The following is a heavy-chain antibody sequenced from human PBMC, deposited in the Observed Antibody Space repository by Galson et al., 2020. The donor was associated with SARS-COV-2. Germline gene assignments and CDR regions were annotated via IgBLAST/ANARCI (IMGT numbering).Heavy chain of an antibody. D-gene: IGHD4-4*01. CDR2: IWYDGSDK. CDR1: GFTFSNYG. Sequence: GESLKISCAASGFTFSNYGMHWVRQAPGKGLEWVAVIWYDGSDKYYGDSVKGRFTISRDNSKNTLYLQMNSRRADDTAVYYGAKSRDYSNSRDYYMDAWGKGATVTVS. J-gene: IGHJ6*03. V-gene: IGHV3-33*06. CDR3: AKSRDYSNSRDYYMDA.